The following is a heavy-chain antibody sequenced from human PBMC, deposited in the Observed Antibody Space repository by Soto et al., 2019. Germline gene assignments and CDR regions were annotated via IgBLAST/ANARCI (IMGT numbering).Heavy chain of an antibody. CDR1: GYSFTSYW. Sequence: PGESLKISCKGSGYSFTSYWIGWVRQMPGKGLEWMGIIYPGDSDTRYSPSFQGQVTISADKSISTAYLQWSSLKASDTAMYYCARQMGPRVVVAAHNDAFDIWGQGTMVTVSS. CDR2: IYPGDSDT. J-gene: IGHJ3*02. V-gene: IGHV5-51*01. D-gene: IGHD2-15*01. CDR3: ARQMGPRVVVAAHNDAFDI.